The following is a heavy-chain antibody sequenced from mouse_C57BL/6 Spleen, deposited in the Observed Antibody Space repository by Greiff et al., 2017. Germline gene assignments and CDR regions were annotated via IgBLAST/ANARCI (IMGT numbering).Heavy chain of an antibody. CDR2: IWGDGST. V-gene: IGHV2-3*01. J-gene: IGHJ1*03. CDR3: AKRTRSYGYFDV. CDR1: GFSLTSYG. Sequence: QVQLQESGPGLVAPSQSLSITCTVSGFSLTSYGVSWVRQPPGQGLEWLGVIWGDGSTNYHSALISRLSISKDNSTSQVSLKLNSLQTDDTAAYYCAKRTRSYGYFDVWGTGTTVTVSS.